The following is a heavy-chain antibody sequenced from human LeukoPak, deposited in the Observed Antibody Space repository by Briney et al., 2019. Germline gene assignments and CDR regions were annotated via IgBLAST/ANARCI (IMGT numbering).Heavy chain of an antibody. J-gene: IGHJ4*02. V-gene: IGHV1-3*01. CDR1: GYTFTSYA. Sequence: ASVKVSCKASGYTFTSYAMHWVRQAPGQRLEWMGWINAGNGNTKYSQKFQGRVTITRDTSANTAFMELSSLRSEDTAVYYCARAPIVVVPAAYFDYWGQGTLVTVSS. CDR3: ARAPIVVVPAAYFDY. D-gene: IGHD2-2*01. CDR2: INAGNGNT.